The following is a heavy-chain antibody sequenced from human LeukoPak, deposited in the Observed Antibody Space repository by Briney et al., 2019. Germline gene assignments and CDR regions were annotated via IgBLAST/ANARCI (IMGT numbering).Heavy chain of an antibody. D-gene: IGHD1-1*01. CDR1: GFTFGDFD. CDR3: TRGERRFDP. CDR2: IRSKTYGGTT. Sequence: GGSLRLPCTASGFTFGDFDMSWVRQAPGKGLEWVGFIRSKTYGGTTECAASVKGRFTISRDDSKSIAYLQMNSLKTEDTAVYYCTRGERRFDPWGQGTLVTVSS. J-gene: IGHJ5*02. V-gene: IGHV3-49*04.